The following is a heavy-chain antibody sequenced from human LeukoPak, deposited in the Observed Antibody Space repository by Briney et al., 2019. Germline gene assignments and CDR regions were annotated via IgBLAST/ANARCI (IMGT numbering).Heavy chain of an antibody. V-gene: IGHV4-38-2*02. CDR3: ASREILRVSYYFDY. D-gene: IGHD2/OR15-2a*01. J-gene: IGHJ4*02. Sequence: PSETLSLTCSVSSSSINSDYYWGWIRQPPGKGLEWIGSIYYNGDTYYNPSLKSRVTISVDTSKNQFSLKLTSVTAADTAVYYCASREILRVSYYFDYWGQGTLVTVSS. CDR1: SSSINSDYY. CDR2: IYYNGDT.